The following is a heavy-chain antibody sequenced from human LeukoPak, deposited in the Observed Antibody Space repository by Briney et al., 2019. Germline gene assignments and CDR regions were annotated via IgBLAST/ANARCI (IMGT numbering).Heavy chain of an antibody. D-gene: IGHD2-2*01. CDR2: INPNSGGT. V-gene: IGHV1-2*04. CDR3: ARGGVVVPAATDDAFDI. CDR1: GYTFTGYY. J-gene: IGHJ3*02. Sequence: ASVKVSCKASGYTFTGYYMHWVRQAPGQGLEWMGWINPNSGGTNYAQKFQGWVTMTRDTSTSTAYMELSRLRSDDTAVYYCARGGVVVPAATDDAFDIWGQGTMVTVSS.